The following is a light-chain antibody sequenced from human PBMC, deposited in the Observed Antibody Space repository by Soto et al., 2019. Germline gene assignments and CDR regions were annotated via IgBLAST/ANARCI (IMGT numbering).Light chain of an antibody. Sequence: DVVMTQSPLSLPVTLGQPASISCRSSQGLVFSDGNIYVNWFQQRPGQSPRRLIYKVSNRDSGVPDRLSGSGSGTDFTMKISRVEAEDIGVYYCRQGTHWPWTFGQGTKVEIK. CDR1: QGLVFSDGNIY. J-gene: IGKJ1*01. CDR2: KVS. CDR3: RQGTHWPWT. V-gene: IGKV2-30*01.